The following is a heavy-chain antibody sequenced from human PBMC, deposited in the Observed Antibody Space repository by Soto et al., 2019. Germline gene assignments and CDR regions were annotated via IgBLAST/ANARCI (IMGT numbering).Heavy chain of an antibody. J-gene: IGHJ4*02. CDR1: GFPFSGHW. V-gene: IGHV3-7*01. CDR3: ARVVGATNTLHN. Sequence: EVPLVESGGGLVQPGGSLRLSCVASGFPFSGHWMSWVRQAPGKGLEWVANIKQDGSEEHYVDSVKGRFTVSRDNAKNSLDLQMNRLRAEDTGVYYCARVVGATNTLHNWGQGTLVTVSS. CDR2: IKQDGSEE. D-gene: IGHD1-26*01.